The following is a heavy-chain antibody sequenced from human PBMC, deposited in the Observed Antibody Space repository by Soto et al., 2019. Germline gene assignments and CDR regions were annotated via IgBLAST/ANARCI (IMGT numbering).Heavy chain of an antibody. D-gene: IGHD5-12*01. V-gene: IGHV5-10-1*01. J-gene: IGHJ4*02. CDR3: ARFGDRLVATLRPY. CDR2: IDTSDSYT. CDR1: GYSFTSYW. Sequence: PGESLKISCQGSGYSFTSYWISWVRQMPGKGLEWMGRIDTSDSYTNYSPSCQGHVTISADKSISTAYLQWSSLKASDTAMYYCARFGDRLVATLRPYWGQGTLVTVSS.